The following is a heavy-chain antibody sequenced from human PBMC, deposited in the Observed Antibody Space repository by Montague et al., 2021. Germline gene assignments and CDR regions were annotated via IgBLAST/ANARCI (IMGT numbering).Heavy chain of an antibody. CDR2: IYYSGST. CDR3: ARTSKIRENEGNYYYNALDD. D-gene: IGHD2/OR15-2a*01. V-gene: IGHV4-39*01. Sequence: SETLSLTCNVSGGAISSSCCYWGWIRRRPGKGREWIGNIYYSGSTYYSPSLKSRVTISADTSQKQFSLKLRSATAAATAVYYCARTSKIRENEGNYYYNALDDWGQGTTVTVSS. CDR1: GGAISSSCCY. J-gene: IGHJ6*02.